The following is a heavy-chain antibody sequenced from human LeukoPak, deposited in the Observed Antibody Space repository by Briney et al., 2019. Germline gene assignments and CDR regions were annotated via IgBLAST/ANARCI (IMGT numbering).Heavy chain of an antibody. CDR1: GGSTDSCY. V-gene: IGHV4-59*01. D-gene: IGHD2-2*01. CDR3: ARVYQSAEYYFDY. CDR2: IYYTGST. J-gene: IGHJ4*02. Sequence: SETLSLTCTVSGGSTDSCYWSWIRQPPGKGREGIGYIYYTGSTEYHPSLKSRVTISPDTSKNQFSLKLTSVTAADTAVYYCARVYQSAEYYFDYWGQGNLVSVSS.